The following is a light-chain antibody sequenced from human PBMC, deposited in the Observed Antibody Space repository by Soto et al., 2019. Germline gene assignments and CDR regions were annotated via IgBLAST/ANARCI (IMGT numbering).Light chain of an antibody. V-gene: IGLV1-51*01. Sequence: QSVLTQPPSVFAAPGQEVTISCSGSRSNIGGNSVSWYQQLPGTAPKLLIYDDNKRPSGIPDRFSGYKSGTSATLGITGFQNGDVADYYCGSWDSSLSAYVFGTGTKVTVL. CDR3: GSWDSSLSAYV. CDR1: RSNIGGNS. J-gene: IGLJ1*01. CDR2: DDN.